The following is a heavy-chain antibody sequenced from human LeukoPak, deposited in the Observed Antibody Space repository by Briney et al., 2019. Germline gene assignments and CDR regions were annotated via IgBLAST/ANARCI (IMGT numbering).Heavy chain of an antibody. CDR2: IVVGSGNT. V-gene: IGHV1-58*02. Sequence: ASVKVSCKASGFTFTSSAMQWVRQARGQRLEWIGWIVVGSGNTNYAQKFQERVTITGDMSTSTAYMELSSLRSEDTAVYYCAAVSRIAVAGEGAFDIWGQGTMVTVSS. D-gene: IGHD6-19*01. CDR1: GFTFTSSA. J-gene: IGHJ3*02. CDR3: AAVSRIAVAGEGAFDI.